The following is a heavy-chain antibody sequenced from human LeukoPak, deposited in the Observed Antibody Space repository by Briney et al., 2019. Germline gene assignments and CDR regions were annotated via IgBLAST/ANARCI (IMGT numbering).Heavy chain of an antibody. CDR2: IYYSGST. CDR1: GGSISSNSYY. Sequence: PSETLSLTCAVSGGSISSNSYYWGWIRQPPGKGLEWIGSIYYSGSTYYNPSLKSRVTISVDTSKNQFSLKLSSVTAADTAVYYCARYYPRGYSYGVGDWGQGTLVTVSS. J-gene: IGHJ4*02. V-gene: IGHV4-39*07. D-gene: IGHD5-18*01. CDR3: ARYYPRGYSYGVGD.